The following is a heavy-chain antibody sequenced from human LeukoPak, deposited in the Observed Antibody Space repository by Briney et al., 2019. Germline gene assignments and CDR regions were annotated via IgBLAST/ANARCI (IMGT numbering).Heavy chain of an antibody. CDR3: AGARGGSGRGDYFDS. V-gene: IGHV1-2*02. J-gene: IGHJ4*02. CDR1: GFTFTSSA. D-gene: IGHD3-16*01. CDR2: INPNSGGT. Sequence: GTSVEVSCKASGFTFTSSAMQWVRQAPGQGLEWMGWINPNSGGTDYAQKFQGRVTMTRDTSITTAYMELSSLRSDDTAVYYCAGARGGSGRGDYFDSWGQGTLVTVSS.